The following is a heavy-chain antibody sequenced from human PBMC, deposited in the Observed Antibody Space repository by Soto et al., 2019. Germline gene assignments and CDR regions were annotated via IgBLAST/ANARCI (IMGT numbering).Heavy chain of an antibody. Sequence: EVQLVESGGGLVKPGGSLRLSCAASGFTFSTYSMHWVRQAPGKGLEWVSSISSTSTYIYYADSVKGRFTISRDNAKNSLYVQMNSLRGEDTAVYYCVRDVNYYDSSGHRDYWGQGTLVTVSS. D-gene: IGHD3-22*01. J-gene: IGHJ4*02. V-gene: IGHV3-21*01. CDR2: ISSTSTYI. CDR1: GFTFSTYS. CDR3: VRDVNYYDSSGHRDY.